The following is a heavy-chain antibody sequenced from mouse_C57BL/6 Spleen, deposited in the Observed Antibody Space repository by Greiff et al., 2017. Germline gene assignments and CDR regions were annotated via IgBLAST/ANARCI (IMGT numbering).Heavy chain of an antibody. Sequence: QVQLQQSGAELARPGASVKLSCKASGYTFTSYGISWVKQRTGQGLEWIGEIYPRSGNTYYNEKLKGKATLTADKSSSTAYMELRSLTSEDAAVYFCASYASSYPFAYWGQGTLVTVSA. CDR1: GYTFTSYG. J-gene: IGHJ3*01. V-gene: IGHV1-81*01. CDR3: ASYASSYPFAY. CDR2: IYPRSGNT. D-gene: IGHD1-1*01.